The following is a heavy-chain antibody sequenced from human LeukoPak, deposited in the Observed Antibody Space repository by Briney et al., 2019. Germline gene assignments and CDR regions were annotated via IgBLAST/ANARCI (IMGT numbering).Heavy chain of an antibody. V-gene: IGHV4-30-4*01. D-gene: IGHD2-2*01. J-gene: IGHJ6*02. CDR1: GGSISSGDYS. CDR2: IYYSGST. Sequence: SQTLSLTCTVSGGSISSGDYSWSWIRQPPGKGLEWIGYIYYSGSTYYNPSLKSRVTISVDTSKNQFSLKLSSVTAADTAVYYCARDVVPAAPVHYYYGMDVWGQGTTVTVSS. CDR3: ARDVVPAAPVHYYYGMDV.